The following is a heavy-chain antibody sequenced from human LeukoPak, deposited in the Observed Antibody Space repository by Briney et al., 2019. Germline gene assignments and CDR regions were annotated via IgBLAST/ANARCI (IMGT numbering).Heavy chain of an antibody. D-gene: IGHD3-10*01. J-gene: IGHJ3*02. CDR2: IYYRGSP. CDR3: ARAVRFGEFAAFDI. CDR1: GGYFSSSSYY. Sequence: SETLSLTCSVSGGYFSSSSYYWGWIRQPPGKGLEWIGSIYYRGSPYYNPSLKSRVTISVDTSTNQLSLKLSSVTAADSAVYYCARAVRFGEFAAFDIWGQGTMVTVSS. V-gene: IGHV4-39*02.